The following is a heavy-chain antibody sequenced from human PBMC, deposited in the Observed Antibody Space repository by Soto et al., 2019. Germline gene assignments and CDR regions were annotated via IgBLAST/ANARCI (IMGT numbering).Heavy chain of an antibody. CDR2: INPSGDTT. Sequence: QVQLVQSGAEVKKPGASVKVSCKASGFTFTSYYMHWVRQAPAQGLEWMGIINPSGDTTNYAQKFQGRVTMTRDTSTSTVYMELSSLRSEDTAVYYCARGPSIPTSAPNFDYWGQGTLVTVSS. J-gene: IGHJ4*02. D-gene: IGHD2-21*01. CDR1: GFTFTSYY. CDR3: ARGPSIPTSAPNFDY. V-gene: IGHV1-46*01.